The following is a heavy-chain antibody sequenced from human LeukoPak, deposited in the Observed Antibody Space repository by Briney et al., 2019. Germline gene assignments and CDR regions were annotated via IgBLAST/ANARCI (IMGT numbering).Heavy chain of an antibody. V-gene: IGHV1-18*01. CDR2: ISGYNADT. J-gene: IGHJ4*02. CDR3: ARDNGVARIPLYYFDY. Sequence: ASVKVSCTASGYIFKKYGITWIRQAPGQGPEWIGWISGYNADTSIAQKFQGSVILTSDTSTNTVFMELRSLRSDDTAVYYCARDNGVARIPLYYFDYWGQGTLVTVSS. CDR1: GYIFKKYG. D-gene: IGHD2-15*01.